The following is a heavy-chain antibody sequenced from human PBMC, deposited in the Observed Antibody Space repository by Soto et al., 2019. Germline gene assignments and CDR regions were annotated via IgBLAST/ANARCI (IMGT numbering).Heavy chain of an antibody. J-gene: IGHJ5*02. CDR3: ARGQRFSDWFDP. V-gene: IGHV4-4*07. Sequence: SETLSLTCTVTGGTISGYYWTWIRQSAGGGLEWIGRIYSSGSTNYNPSLKSRVTISLDTSMNHFSLRLSSVTAADTAVYYCARGQRFSDWFDPWGEGTLVTVSS. D-gene: IGHD3-3*01. CDR1: GGTISGYY. CDR2: IYSSGST.